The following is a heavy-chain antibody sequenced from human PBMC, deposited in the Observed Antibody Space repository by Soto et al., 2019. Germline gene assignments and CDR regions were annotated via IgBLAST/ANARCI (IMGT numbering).Heavy chain of an antibody. D-gene: IGHD6-19*01. CDR1: GFTFSNYA. Sequence: EVQLVESGGGLVQPGGSLRLSCAASGFTFSNYAMHWVRQAPGKGLEYVSAISSNGGSTYYANSVKGRFTISRDNSKNTLYLQMDSLRAEDRAVYYCACPAGAGNWGQGTLVTVSS. V-gene: IGHV3-64*01. J-gene: IGHJ4*02. CDR3: ACPAGAGN. CDR2: ISSNGGST.